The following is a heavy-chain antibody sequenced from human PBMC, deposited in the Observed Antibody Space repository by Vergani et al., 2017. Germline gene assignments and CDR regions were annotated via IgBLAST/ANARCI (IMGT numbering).Heavy chain of an antibody. Sequence: QVQLQQWGAGLLKPSETLSLTCAVYGGSFSGYYWSWIRQPPGKGLEWIGEINHSGSTNYNPSLKSRVTISVDTSKNQFSLKLSSVTAADTAVYYCARVKVKSRYFDWLLDRAVDYWGQGTLVTVSS. CDR2: INHSGST. CDR3: ARVKVKSRYFDWLLDRAVDY. CDR1: GGSFSGYY. V-gene: IGHV4-34*01. D-gene: IGHD3-9*01. J-gene: IGHJ4*02.